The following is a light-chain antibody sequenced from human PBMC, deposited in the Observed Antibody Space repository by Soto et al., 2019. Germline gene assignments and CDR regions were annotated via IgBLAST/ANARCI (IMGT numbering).Light chain of an antibody. V-gene: IGKV1-9*01. J-gene: IGKJ1*01. Sequence: IQLTQSPSSLSASVGDRVTITCRASQGISSYLAWYQQKPGKAPKLLIYAASTFQSGVPSRFSGSGSGTDFTLTISSLQPEDFATYYCQQLNSYPRPFGQGTKV. CDR1: QGISSY. CDR2: AAS. CDR3: QQLNSYPRP.